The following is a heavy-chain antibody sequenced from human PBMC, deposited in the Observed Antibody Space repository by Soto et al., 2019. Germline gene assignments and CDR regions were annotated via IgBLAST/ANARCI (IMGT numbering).Heavy chain of an antibody. Sequence: SETLSLTCAVYGGSFSGYYWSWIRQPPGKGLEWIGEINHSGSTNYNPSLKSRVTISVDTSKNQFSLKLSSVTAADTAVYYCARARYYFDYWGQGTLVTVSS. CDR3: ARARYYFDY. V-gene: IGHV4-34*01. CDR2: INHSGST. J-gene: IGHJ4*02. CDR1: GGSFSGYY.